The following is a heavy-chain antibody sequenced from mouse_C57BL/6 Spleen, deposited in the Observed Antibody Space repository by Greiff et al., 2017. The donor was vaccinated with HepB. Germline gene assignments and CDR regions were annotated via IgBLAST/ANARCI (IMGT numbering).Heavy chain of an antibody. J-gene: IGHJ3*01. CDR2: INPNNGGT. Sequence: EVQLQQSGPELVKPGASVKISCKASGYTFTDYYMNWVKQSHGKSLEWIGDINPNNGGTSYNQKFKGKATLTVDKSSSTAYMELRSLTSEDSAVYYCALYYGNLFADWGQATLVTVSA. CDR1: GYTFTDYY. D-gene: IGHD2-1*01. CDR3: ALYYGNLFAD. V-gene: IGHV1-26*01.